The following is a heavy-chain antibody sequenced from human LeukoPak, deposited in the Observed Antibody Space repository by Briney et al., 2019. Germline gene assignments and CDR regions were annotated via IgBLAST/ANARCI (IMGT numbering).Heavy chain of an antibody. V-gene: IGHV1-69*05. CDR2: IIPIFGTA. CDR3: ARDGATLTGYYKPVGNWFDP. D-gene: IGHD3-9*01. J-gene: IGHJ5*02. CDR1: GGTFSSYA. Sequence: SVKVSCKASGGTFSSYAISWVRQAPGQGLELMGRIIPIFGTANYAQKFQGRVTITTDESTSTAYMKLSSLRSEDTAVYYCARDGATLTGYYKPVGNWFDPWGQGTLVTVSS.